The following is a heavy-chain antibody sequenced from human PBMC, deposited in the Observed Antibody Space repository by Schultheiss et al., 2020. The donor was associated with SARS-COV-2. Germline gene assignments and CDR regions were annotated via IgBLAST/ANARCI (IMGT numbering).Heavy chain of an antibody. J-gene: IGHJ4*02. CDR3: ARVEGAGTFDY. CDR1: GFTFSSYW. Sequence: GGSLRLSCAASGFTFSSYWMSWVRQAPGKGLEWVSAISGSGGSTYYADSVKGRFTISRDNSKNTLYLQMGSLRAEDMAVYYCARVEGAGTFDYWGQGTLVTVSS. CDR2: ISGSGGST. D-gene: IGHD1-26*01. V-gene: IGHV3-23*01.